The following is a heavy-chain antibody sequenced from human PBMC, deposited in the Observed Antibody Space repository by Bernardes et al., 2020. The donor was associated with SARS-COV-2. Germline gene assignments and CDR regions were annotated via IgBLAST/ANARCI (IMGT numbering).Heavy chain of an antibody. J-gene: IGHJ6*02. CDR1: GGSISSYY. CDR2: IYYSGST. Sequence: SETLSLTCTVSGGSISSYYWSWIRQPPGKGLEWLGYIYYSGSTNYNPSLKSRVTISVDTSKNQFSLKLSSVTAADTAVYYCARGTVVPGPSYGMDVWGQGTTVTVSS. V-gene: IGHV4-59*01. D-gene: IGHD2-15*01. CDR3: ARGTVVPGPSYGMDV.